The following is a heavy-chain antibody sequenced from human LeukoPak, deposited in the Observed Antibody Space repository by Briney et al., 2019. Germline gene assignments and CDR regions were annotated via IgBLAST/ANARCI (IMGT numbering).Heavy chain of an antibody. Sequence: KPSETLSLTCAVYGGSFSGYYWSWIRQPPGKGLEWIGEINHSGSTNYNPSLKGRVTISVDTSKNHFSLKLSSVTAADTAVYYCARGVYSGSYLDYWGQGTLVTVSS. CDR1: GGSFSGYY. CDR2: INHSGST. CDR3: ARGVYSGSYLDY. V-gene: IGHV4-34*01. D-gene: IGHD1-26*01. J-gene: IGHJ4*02.